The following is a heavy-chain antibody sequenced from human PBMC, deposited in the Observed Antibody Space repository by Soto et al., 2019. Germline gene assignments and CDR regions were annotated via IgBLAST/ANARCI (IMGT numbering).Heavy chain of an antibody. CDR1: GYSFTSYW. J-gene: IGHJ6*02. V-gene: IGHV5-10-1*01. D-gene: IGHD3-10*01. CDR2: IDPSDSYT. CDR3: ASLHLYSYGSGSFPTESNTRFTNGMDV. Sequence: GESLKISCKGSGYSFTSYWICWVRQMPGKGLEWMGRIDPSDSYTNYSPSFQGQVTISADKSISTAYLQWSSLKASDTAMYYCASLHLYSYGSGSFPTESNTRFTNGMDVWDQGSTVTV.